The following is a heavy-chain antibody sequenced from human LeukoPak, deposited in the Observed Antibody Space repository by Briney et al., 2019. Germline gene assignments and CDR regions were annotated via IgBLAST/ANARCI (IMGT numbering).Heavy chain of an antibody. V-gene: IGHV4-31*03. D-gene: IGHD5-18*01. Sequence: SQTLSLTCTVSGGSICSGGYYSSWIRQHPGKGLEWSGYIYYSGSTYYNPSLKSRVTISVDTSKNQFSLKLSSVTAADTAVYYCARGVLDTAMVKGDAFDIWGQGTMVTVSS. J-gene: IGHJ3*02. CDR2: IYYSGST. CDR1: GGSICSGGYY. CDR3: ARGVLDTAMVKGDAFDI.